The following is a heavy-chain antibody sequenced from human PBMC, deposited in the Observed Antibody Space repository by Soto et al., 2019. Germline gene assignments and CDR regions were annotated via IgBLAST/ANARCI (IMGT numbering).Heavy chain of an antibody. Sequence: GASVKVSCKASGYTFTGYYMHWVRQAPGQGLEWMGWINPNSGGTNYAQKFQGRVTMTRDTSISTAYMELSRLRSDDTAVYYCARGYCSGGSCYEYFDYWGQGTLVTVSS. J-gene: IGHJ4*02. CDR2: INPNSGGT. V-gene: IGHV1-2*02. CDR3: ARGYCSGGSCYEYFDY. D-gene: IGHD2-15*01. CDR1: GYTFTGYY.